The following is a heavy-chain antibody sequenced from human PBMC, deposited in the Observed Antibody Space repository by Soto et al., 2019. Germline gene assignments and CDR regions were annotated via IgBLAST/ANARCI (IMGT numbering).Heavy chain of an antibody. J-gene: IGHJ4*02. CDR3: ARDQLWNNPAY. D-gene: IGHD1-1*01. CDR2: INKDGSST. CDR1: GFTFTNHW. V-gene: IGHV3-74*01. Sequence: EVQLVQSGGGLVQPGGSLRLSCAASGFTFTNHWMHWVRQVPGKGLVWVSGINKDGSSTSYADFVKGRFTISRDNAKNTLSLQMTSLRVDDTAVYYCARDQLWNNPAYWGQGTLVTVSS.